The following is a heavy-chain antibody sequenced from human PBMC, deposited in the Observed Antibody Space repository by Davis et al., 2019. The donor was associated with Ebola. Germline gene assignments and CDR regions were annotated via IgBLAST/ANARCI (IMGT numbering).Heavy chain of an antibody. CDR2: INHSGST. J-gene: IGHJ6*02. CDR1: GGSFSGYY. V-gene: IGHV4-34*01. CDR3: ASPPGYYGMDV. Sequence: SQTPSLSCAVHGGSFSGYYWSWIRPPPGKGLEWIGEINHSGSTNYNPSLKSRVTISVDTSKNQFSLKLSSVTAADTAVYYCASPPGYYGMDVWGQGTTVTVSS.